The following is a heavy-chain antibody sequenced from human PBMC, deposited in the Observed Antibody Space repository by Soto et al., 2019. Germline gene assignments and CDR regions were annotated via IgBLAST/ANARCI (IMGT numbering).Heavy chain of an antibody. CDR3: AKDLPRYCSGGSCYHSY. D-gene: IGHD2-15*01. V-gene: IGHV3-23*01. CDR2: ISGSGGST. J-gene: IGHJ4*02. CDR1: GFTFSSYA. Sequence: PGRSLRLSCAASGFTFSSYAMSWVRQAPGKGLEWVSAISGSGGSTYYADSVKGRFTISRDNSKNTLYLQMNSLRAEDTAVYYCAKDLPRYCSGGSCYHSYWGQGTLVTVSS.